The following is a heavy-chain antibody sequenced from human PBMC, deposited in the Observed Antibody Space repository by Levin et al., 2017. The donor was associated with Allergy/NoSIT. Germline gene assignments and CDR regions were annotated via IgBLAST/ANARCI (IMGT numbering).Heavy chain of an antibody. Sequence: GGSLRLSCAASGFSFSDYAMNWVRQAPGKGPEWVSGISGGGGSTYYADSAKGRFTISRDNSKNTLYLQMNSLRAEDTAVYYCAKAIIGYCSGGSCEDAIDIWGQGTMVTVSS. D-gene: IGHD2-15*01. J-gene: IGHJ3*02. CDR3: AKAIIGYCSGGSCEDAIDI. CDR1: GFSFSDYA. CDR2: ISGGGGST. V-gene: IGHV3-23*01.